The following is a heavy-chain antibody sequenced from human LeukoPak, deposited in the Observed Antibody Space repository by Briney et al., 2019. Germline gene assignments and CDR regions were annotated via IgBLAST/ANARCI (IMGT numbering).Heavy chain of an antibody. Sequence: PGGSLRLSCAASGFTFSTYALSWVRQAPGKGLEWVSVISVSGGRTYYADSVKGRFTISRDNSKNTLYLQMNSLRAEDTAVYYCTSRAGPVDTTAPLTGFGYWGQGTLVTVSS. CDR3: TSRAGPVDTTAPLTGFGY. CDR2: ISVSGGRT. V-gene: IGHV3-23*01. D-gene: IGHD5-18*01. J-gene: IGHJ4*02. CDR1: GFTFSTYA.